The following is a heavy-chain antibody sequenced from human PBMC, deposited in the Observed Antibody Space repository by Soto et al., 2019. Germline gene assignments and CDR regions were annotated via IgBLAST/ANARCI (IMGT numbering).Heavy chain of an antibody. Sequence: PXGSLRLSCADSGFTFSDYGMHCVRQAPGKGLEWVAVMSYAGTYKYYADSVKGRFTISRDLSGNTLFLQMNSLRLEDTAVYFCAKEMYPRTVLDSSSPWGDYWGQGTLVTGPS. J-gene: IGHJ4*02. CDR2: MSYAGTYK. V-gene: IGHV3-30*18. CDR3: AKEMYPRTVLDSSSPWGDY. D-gene: IGHD6-6*01. CDR1: GFTFSDYG.